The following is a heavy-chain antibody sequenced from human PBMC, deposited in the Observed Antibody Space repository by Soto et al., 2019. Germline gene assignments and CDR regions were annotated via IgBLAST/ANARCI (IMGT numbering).Heavy chain of an antibody. CDR3: ARKGVQRGSGLYYYYGMDV. CDR1: GFTFSSYS. CDR2: ISSSSSYI. J-gene: IGHJ6*02. Sequence: EVQLVESGGGLVKPGGSLRLSCAASGFTFSSYSMNWVRQAPGKGLEWVSSISSSSSYIYYADSVKGRFTISRDNAKNTLSLTMTRLRAEDTAVYSCARKGVQRGSGLYYYYGMDVWGRGTTVTVSS. D-gene: IGHD3-10*01. V-gene: IGHV3-21*01.